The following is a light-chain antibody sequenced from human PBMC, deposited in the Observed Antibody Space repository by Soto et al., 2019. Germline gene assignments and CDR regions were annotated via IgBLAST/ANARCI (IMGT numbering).Light chain of an antibody. CDR1: QSVSSNY. CDR3: QQYGSSPT. Sequence: EIVLTQSPGTLSLSPGERATLSCRSSQSVSSNYLAWYQKKPDQAHRLVIYDVSGRATGIPDRFSGSGSGTDFTLTISRLEPEDFAVYYCQQYGSSPTFGQGTKVEIK. J-gene: IGKJ1*01. CDR2: DVS. V-gene: IGKV3-20*01.